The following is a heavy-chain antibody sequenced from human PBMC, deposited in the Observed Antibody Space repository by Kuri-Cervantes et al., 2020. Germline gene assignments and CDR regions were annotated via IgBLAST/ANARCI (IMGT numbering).Heavy chain of an antibody. Sequence: GSLRLSCSASGFTFSSYTMHWVRQAPGKGLEWVAVISYDGSNKYYADSVKGRFTISRDNARKSLWLQMNSLTVEDTAVYYCTRDSVVATWYFDLWGRGTLVTVSS. D-gene: IGHD2-21*01. CDR3: TRDSVVATWYFDL. J-gene: IGHJ2*01. CDR1: GFTFSSYT. CDR2: ISYDGSNK. V-gene: IGHV3-30-3*01.